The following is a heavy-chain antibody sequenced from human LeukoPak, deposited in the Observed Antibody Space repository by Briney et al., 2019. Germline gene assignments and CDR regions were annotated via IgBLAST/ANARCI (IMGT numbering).Heavy chain of an antibody. D-gene: IGHD6-19*01. J-gene: IGHJ4*02. CDR2: INPNSGGT. CDR1: GYTFTGYY. CDR3: AREKASYSSGWYFY. Sequence: ASVKVSCKASGYTFTGYYMHWVRQAPGQGLEWMGWINPNSGGTNYAQKFQGRVTMTRDMSTSTVYMELSSLRSEDTAVYYCAREKASYSSGWYFYWGQGTLVTVSS. V-gene: IGHV1-2*02.